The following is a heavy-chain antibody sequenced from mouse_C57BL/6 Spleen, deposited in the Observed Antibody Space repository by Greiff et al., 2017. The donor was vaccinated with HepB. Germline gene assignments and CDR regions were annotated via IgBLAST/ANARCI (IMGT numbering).Heavy chain of an antibody. D-gene: IGHD1-1*02. Sequence: QVQLQQPGAELVKPGASVKMSCKASGYTFTSYWITWVKQSPGQRLEWIGDIYPGSGSTNYNEKFKSKATLTVDQSSSTAYMQLSSLTSEDSAVYYWARGGVNSYGGRYWGQGTTLTVSS. J-gene: IGHJ2*01. V-gene: IGHV1-55*01. CDR2: IYPGSGST. CDR1: GYTFTSYW. CDR3: ARGGVNSYGGRY.